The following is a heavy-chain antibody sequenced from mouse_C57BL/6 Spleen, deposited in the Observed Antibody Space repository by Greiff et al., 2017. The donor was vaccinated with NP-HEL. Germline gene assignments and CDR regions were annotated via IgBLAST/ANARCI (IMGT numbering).Heavy chain of an antibody. J-gene: IGHJ1*03. D-gene: IGHD1-1*01. CDR1: GYTFTSYW. CDR2: INPSNGGT. CDR3: ARKGTTVFRDWYFDV. V-gene: IGHV1-53*01. Sequence: QVQLQQPGTELVKPGASVKLSCKASGYTFTSYWMHWVKQRPGQGLEWIGNINPSNGGTNYNEKFKSKATLTVDKSSSTAYMQLSSLTSEDSAVYYCARKGTTVFRDWYFDVWGTGTTVTVSS.